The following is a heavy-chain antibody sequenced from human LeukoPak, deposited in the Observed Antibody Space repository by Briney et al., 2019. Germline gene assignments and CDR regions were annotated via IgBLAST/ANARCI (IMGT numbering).Heavy chain of an antibody. V-gene: IGHV4-34*01. Sequence: SETLSLTCAVYGGSFSGYYWSWIRQPPGKGLGWIGEINHSGSTNYNPSLKSRVTISVDTSKNQFSLKLSSVTAADTAVYYCARGGRWLQSPVFDYWGQGTLVTVSS. D-gene: IGHD5-24*01. CDR2: INHSGST. CDR3: ARGGRWLQSPVFDY. CDR1: GGSFSGYY. J-gene: IGHJ4*02.